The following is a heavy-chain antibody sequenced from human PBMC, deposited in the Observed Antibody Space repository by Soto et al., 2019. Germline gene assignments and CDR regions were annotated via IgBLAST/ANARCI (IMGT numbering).Heavy chain of an antibody. D-gene: IGHD5-18*01. J-gene: IGHJ3*02. CDR2: IYYSGST. CDR1: GGYISSGGYY. CDR3: ARADTALANDAFDI. Sequence: QVQLQESGPGLVKPSQTLSLTCTVSGGYISSGGYYWSWIRQHPGKGLEWIGYIYYSGSTYYNPSLKSRVTISIDTSKNQFSLKLTSVTAADTAVYYCARADTALANDAFDIWGQGTMVTVSS. V-gene: IGHV4-31*03.